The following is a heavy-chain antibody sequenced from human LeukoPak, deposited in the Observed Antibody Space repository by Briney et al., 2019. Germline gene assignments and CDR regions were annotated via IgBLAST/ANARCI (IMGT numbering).Heavy chain of an antibody. D-gene: IGHD3-10*01. Sequence: KPSETLSLPCTVSGGSISSYYWRWLRQPAGKGLEWIGRIYTSGSTNYNPSLKSRVTMSVDTSKNQFSLKLSSVTAADTAVYYCARGPPLGVVQYYYGSGSPNYYYMDVWGKGTTVTVSS. V-gene: IGHV4-4*07. CDR2: IYTSGST. CDR3: ARGPPLGVVQYYYGSGSPNYYYMDV. J-gene: IGHJ6*03. CDR1: GGSISSYY.